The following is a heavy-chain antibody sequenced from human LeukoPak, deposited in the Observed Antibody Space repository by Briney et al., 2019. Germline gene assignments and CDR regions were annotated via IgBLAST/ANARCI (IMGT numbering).Heavy chain of an antibody. J-gene: IGHJ5*02. CDR1: GYTFTGYY. CDR2: INPNSGGT. D-gene: IGHD2/OR15-2a*01. V-gene: IGHV1-2*02. Sequence: ASVKVSCKASGYTFTGYYMHWVQQAPGQGLEWMGWINPNSGGTNYAQKFHGRVTMTRDTSISTAYMELSTLRCDDTAVYYWARASMVFRALWFDPWGQGTLVAVSS. CDR3: ARASMVFRALWFDP.